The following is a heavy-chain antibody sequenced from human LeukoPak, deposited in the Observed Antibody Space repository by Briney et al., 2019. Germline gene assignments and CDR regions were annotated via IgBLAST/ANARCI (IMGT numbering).Heavy chain of an antibody. J-gene: IGHJ5*02. V-gene: IGHV1-2*02. Sequence: ASVKVSRKASGYTFTGYNMRCVPQTPGQGLEWMGWINPTSGGTNYAQKFQGRVTMTRDTSISTAYMELSRLRSDDTAVYYCARDRWFDPWGQGTLVTVSS. CDR2: INPTSGGT. CDR1: GYTFTGYN. CDR3: ARDRWFDP.